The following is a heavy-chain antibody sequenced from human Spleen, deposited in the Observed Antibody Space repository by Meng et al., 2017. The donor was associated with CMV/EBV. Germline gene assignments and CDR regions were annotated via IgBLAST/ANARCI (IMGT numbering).Heavy chain of an antibody. V-gene: IGHV5-51*01. Sequence: KVSCKGSGYSFTSYFIGWVRQMPGKGLEWMGIIYPAESDTRYSPSFQGQVTISADKSISTAYLQWSSLEASDTAMYYCVRQGYRDYWGQGTLVTVSS. CDR2: IYPAESDT. CDR1: GYSFTSYF. J-gene: IGHJ4*02. D-gene: IGHD5-12*01. CDR3: VRQGYRDY.